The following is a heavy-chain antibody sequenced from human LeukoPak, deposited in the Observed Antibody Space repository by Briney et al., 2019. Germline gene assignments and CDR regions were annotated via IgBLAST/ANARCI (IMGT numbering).Heavy chain of an antibody. CDR1: GFTFSSYS. J-gene: IGHJ4*02. V-gene: IGHV3-48*01. Sequence: GGSLRLSCAASGFTFSSYSMNWVRQAPGKGLEWVSYISSSSSTIYYADSVKGRFTISRDNAKNSLYLQMDSLRAEDTAVYYCARGHSYADYWGQGTLVTVSS. CDR3: ARGHSYADY. D-gene: IGHD5-18*01. CDR2: ISSSSSTI.